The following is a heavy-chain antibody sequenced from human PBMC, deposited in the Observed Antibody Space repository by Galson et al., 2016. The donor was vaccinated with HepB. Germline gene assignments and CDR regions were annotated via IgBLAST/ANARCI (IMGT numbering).Heavy chain of an antibody. J-gene: IGHJ4*02. V-gene: IGHV3-33*01. CDR2: VWYDGSDK. CDR3: ARGRYCSGATCYGGFDY. D-gene: IGHD2-15*01. Sequence: LRLSCAASGFTFSTFDMNWVRQAPGKGLEWVAVVWYDGSDKYYVDSVKGRFTISRDNSNNTLYLQMNSLRAEDTAVYYCARGRYCSGATCYGGFDYWGQGTLVTGSS. CDR1: GFTFSTFD.